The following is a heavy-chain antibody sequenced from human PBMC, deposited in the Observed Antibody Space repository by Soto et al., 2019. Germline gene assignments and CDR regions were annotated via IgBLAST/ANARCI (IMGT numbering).Heavy chain of an antibody. J-gene: IGHJ4*02. CDR1: GFTFSSYW. CDR3: ASGQWIQPGRFDY. V-gene: IGHV3-74*01. CDR2: INSDGSST. D-gene: IGHD5-18*01. Sequence: EVQLVESGGGLVQPGGSLRLSCAASGFTFSSYWMHWVRQAPGKGLVWVSRINSDGSSTSYADSVKGRFTISRDNAKNTLYLQMNSLRAEDTAVYYCASGQWIQPGRFDYWGQGTLVTVSS.